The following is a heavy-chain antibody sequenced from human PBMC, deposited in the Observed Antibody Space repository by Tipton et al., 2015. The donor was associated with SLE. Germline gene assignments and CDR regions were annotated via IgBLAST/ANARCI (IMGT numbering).Heavy chain of an antibody. D-gene: IGHD4-17*01. Sequence: TLSLTCAVSGYSISSGYYWGWIRQPPGKGLEWIGSIYHSGSTYYNPSLKSRVTISVDTSKNQFSLRLSSVTAADTAVYYCARVEDDYGDPGWFDPWGQGTLVTVSS. J-gene: IGHJ5*02. V-gene: IGHV4-38-2*01. CDR1: GYSISSGYY. CDR3: ARVEDDYGDPGWFDP. CDR2: IYHSGST.